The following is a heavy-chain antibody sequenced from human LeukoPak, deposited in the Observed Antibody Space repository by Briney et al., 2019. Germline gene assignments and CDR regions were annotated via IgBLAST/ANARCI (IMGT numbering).Heavy chain of an antibody. D-gene: IGHD2-21*01. Sequence: ASVKVSCKASGYAFNDYFIHWVRQAPGQGLEWMGIINPSGGSTRYAQKFQDRVTMTRDTSTSTVYMELKSLRSDDTAVYYCAKGPRLGILVAPLDYWGQGTLVSVSS. CDR3: AKGPRLGILVAPLDY. V-gene: IGHV1-46*02. CDR2: INPSGGST. CDR1: GYAFNDYF. J-gene: IGHJ4*02.